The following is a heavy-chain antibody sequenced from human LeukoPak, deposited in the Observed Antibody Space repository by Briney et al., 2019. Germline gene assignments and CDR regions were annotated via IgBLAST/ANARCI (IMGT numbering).Heavy chain of an antibody. Sequence: GASVKVSCKASGYTFIGYYIHWVRQAPGQGLEWMGWINPNSGGTNYAQNFQGRVTMTRDTSITTAYMELNSLKSDDTAVYYCAPSVLSVPDYWGQGTLVTVSS. CDR3: APSVLSVPDY. CDR1: GYTFIGYY. D-gene: IGHD2-8*01. V-gene: IGHV1-2*02. J-gene: IGHJ4*02. CDR2: INPNSGGT.